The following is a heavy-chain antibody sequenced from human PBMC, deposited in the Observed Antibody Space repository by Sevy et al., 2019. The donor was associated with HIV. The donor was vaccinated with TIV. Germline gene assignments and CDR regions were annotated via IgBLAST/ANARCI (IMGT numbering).Heavy chain of an antibody. V-gene: IGHV3-30*04. CDR3: SRDSSSWYYYYDGMDV. J-gene: IGHJ6*02. CDR2: ISYDGSNK. D-gene: IGHD6-13*01. CDR1: GFTFSSYA. Sequence: GGSLRLSCAASGFTFSSYAMHWVRQAPGKGLEWVAVISYDGSNKYYADSVKGRFTMSRDNSKNTLYMQMNSLRAEDTAVYYCSRDSSSWYYYYDGMDVWGQGTTVTVSS.